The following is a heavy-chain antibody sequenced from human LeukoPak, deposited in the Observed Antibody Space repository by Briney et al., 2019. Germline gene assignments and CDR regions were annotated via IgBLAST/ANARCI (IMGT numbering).Heavy chain of an antibody. V-gene: IGHV5-51*01. Sequence: GESLKISCKGSGYRFTYYWIGWVRQMPGKGLGGMGFIYPGDSDTRYRTSFQGHVPISVDKPITTASLQWSSLEASDTAMYYCARQDGNSKYYFDYWGQGTLVTVSS. CDR2: IYPGDSDT. J-gene: IGHJ4*02. CDR3: ARQDGNSKYYFDY. CDR1: GYRFTYYW. D-gene: IGHD1-1*01.